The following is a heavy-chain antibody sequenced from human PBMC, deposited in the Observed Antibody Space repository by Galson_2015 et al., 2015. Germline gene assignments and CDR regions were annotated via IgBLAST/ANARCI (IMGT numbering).Heavy chain of an antibody. J-gene: IGHJ4*02. Sequence: SLRLSCATSGFTFSNFAMSWVRQAPGKGPEWVSIITGNAGSTSYADSVKGRFTISRDNSKNTLYLQMGSLRAGDTAVYYCAKDPRVLSGSFPYYFDYWGQGTLVTVSS. D-gene: IGHD1-26*01. CDR1: GFTFSNFA. CDR3: AKDPRVLSGSFPYYFDY. CDR2: ITGNAGST. V-gene: IGHV3-23*01.